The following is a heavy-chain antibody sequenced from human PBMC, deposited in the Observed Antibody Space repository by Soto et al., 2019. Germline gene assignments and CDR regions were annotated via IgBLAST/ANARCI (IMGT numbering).Heavy chain of an antibody. V-gene: IGHV3-30*18. J-gene: IGHJ6*03. D-gene: IGHD2-15*01. CDR3: AKDGVVAAIPEDDYYYYMDV. CDR2: ISYDGSNK. Sequence: QVQLVESGGGVVQPGRSLRLSCAASGFTFSSYGMHWVRQAPGKGLEWVAVISYDGSNKYYADSVKGRFTISRDNSKNRLYQQMNSRRAEDTDVYYCAKDGVVAAIPEDDYYYYMDVWGKGTTVTVSS. CDR1: GFTFSSYG.